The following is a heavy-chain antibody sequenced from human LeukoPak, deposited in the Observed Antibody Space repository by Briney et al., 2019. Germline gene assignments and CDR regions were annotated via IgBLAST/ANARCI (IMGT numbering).Heavy chain of an antibody. CDR3: ARVNSGKALDY. CDR1: GFAFGSEA. V-gene: IGHV3-23*01. D-gene: IGHD2/OR15-2a*01. Sequence: GGSLRLSCAVSGFAFGSEAMSWVRQSPARGLEWVASISPGGGTTYYADYVKGRFTISRDNSNNSLFVQMNSLRAEDTAVYYCARVNSGKALDYWGQGTLVTASS. J-gene: IGHJ4*02. CDR2: ISPGGGTT.